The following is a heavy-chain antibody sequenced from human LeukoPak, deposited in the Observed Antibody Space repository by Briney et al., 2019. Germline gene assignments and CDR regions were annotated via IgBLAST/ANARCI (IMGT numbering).Heavy chain of an antibody. CDR2: IIPIFGTA. CDR1: GGTFSSYA. J-gene: IGHJ3*02. Sequence: ASVKVSCKASGGTFSSYAISWVRQAPGQGLEWMGGIIPIFGTANYAQKFQGRVTITADESTSTAYMELSSLRSEDTAVYYCAKEIMYYYDSSGYSRDAFDIWGQGTMVTVSS. D-gene: IGHD3-22*01. V-gene: IGHV1-69*13. CDR3: AKEIMYYYDSSGYSRDAFDI.